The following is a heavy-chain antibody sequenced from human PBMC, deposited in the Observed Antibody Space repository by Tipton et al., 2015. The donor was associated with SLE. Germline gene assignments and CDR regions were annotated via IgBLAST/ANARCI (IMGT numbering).Heavy chain of an antibody. CDR1: GYSISSGYY. D-gene: IGHD1-14*01. Sequence: TLSLTCTVSGYSISSGYYWGWIRQPPGKGLEWIGSIYYSGSTYYNPSLKSRVTISVDTSKNQFSLKLSSVTAADTAMYYCARVSGDAFDIWGQGTMVTVSS. CDR3: ARVSGDAFDI. J-gene: IGHJ3*02. CDR2: IYYSGST. V-gene: IGHV4-38-2*02.